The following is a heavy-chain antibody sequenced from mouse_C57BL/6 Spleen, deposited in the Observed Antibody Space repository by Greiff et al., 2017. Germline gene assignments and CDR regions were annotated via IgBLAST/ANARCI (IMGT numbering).Heavy chain of an antibody. CDR2: INPSSGYT. CDR1: GYTFTSYW. CDR3: ASFFFAY. J-gene: IGHJ3*01. Sequence: QVQLQQSGAELAKPGASVKLSCKASGYTFTSYWMHWVKQRPGQGLEWIGYINPSSGYTKYNQKFKYKATLTADKSSSTAYMKLSSLTYEDSAVYYCASFFFAYWGQGTLVTVSA. V-gene: IGHV1-7*01.